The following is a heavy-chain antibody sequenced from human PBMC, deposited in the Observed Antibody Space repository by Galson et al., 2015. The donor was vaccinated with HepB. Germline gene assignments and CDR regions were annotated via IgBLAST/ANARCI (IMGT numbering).Heavy chain of an antibody. CDR1: GFTFSSYG. Sequence: SLRLSCAASGFTFSSYGMHWVRQAPGKGLEWVAVISYDGSNKYYADSVKGRFTISRDNSKNTLYLQMNSLRAEDTAVYYCAKVKGYYGSGSYGVWGQGTTVTVSS. D-gene: IGHD3-10*01. CDR2: ISYDGSNK. V-gene: IGHV3-30*18. CDR3: AKVKGYYGSGSYGV. J-gene: IGHJ6*02.